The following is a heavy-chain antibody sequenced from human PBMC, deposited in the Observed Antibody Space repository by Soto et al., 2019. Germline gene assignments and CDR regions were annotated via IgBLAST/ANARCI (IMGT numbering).Heavy chain of an antibody. Sequence: APGKVSCKASGYTFTSYVMHLVRPAPGQRLEWMGWINAGNGNTKYSQKFQGRVTITRDTSASTAYMELSSLRDEDMAVYYCAREGGSLNWFDPWGQGTLVTVSS. J-gene: IGHJ5*02. CDR2: INAGNGNT. CDR3: AREGGSLNWFDP. V-gene: IGHV1-3*03. CDR1: GYTFTSYV. D-gene: IGHD1-26*01.